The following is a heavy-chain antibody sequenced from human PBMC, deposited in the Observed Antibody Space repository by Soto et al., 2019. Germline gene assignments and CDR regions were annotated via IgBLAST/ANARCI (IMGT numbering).Heavy chain of an antibody. J-gene: IGHJ3*02. CDR1: GYTFTGYY. V-gene: IGHV1-2*04. CDR2: INPNSGGT. D-gene: IGHD4-17*01. Sequence: ASVKVSCKASGYTFTGYYMHWVRQAPGQGLEWMGWINPNSGGTNYAQKFQGWVTMTTDTSTSTAYMELRSLRSDDTAVYYCARDDMTTAIHKKKDAFDIWGQGTMVTVSS. CDR3: ARDDMTTAIHKKKDAFDI.